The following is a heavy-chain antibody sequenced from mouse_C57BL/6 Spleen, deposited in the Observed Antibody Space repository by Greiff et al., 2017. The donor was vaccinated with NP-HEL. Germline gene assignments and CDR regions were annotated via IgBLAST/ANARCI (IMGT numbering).Heavy chain of an antibody. CDR2: ISNGGGST. CDR3: ARRYYYYGSSYVYAMDY. V-gene: IGHV5-12*01. Sequence: EVKLMESGGGLVQPGGSLKLSCAASGFTFSDYYMYWVRQTPEKRLEWVAYISNGGGSTYYPDTVKGRFTISRDNAKNTLYLQMSRLKSEDTAMYYCARRYYYYGSSYVYAMDYWGQGTSVTVSS. CDR1: GFTFSDYY. J-gene: IGHJ4*01. D-gene: IGHD1-1*01.